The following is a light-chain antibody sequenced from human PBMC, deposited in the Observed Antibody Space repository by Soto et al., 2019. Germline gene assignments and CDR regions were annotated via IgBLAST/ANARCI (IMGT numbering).Light chain of an antibody. CDR3: LSYTTSGTAYV. CDR2: DVS. J-gene: IGLJ1*01. Sequence: QSALTQPASVSGSPGQSITISCTGTSSDVGGYNYVSWFQQHPGKAPKLMISDVSNRPSGVSNRFSGSKSGNTASLTISGLQAEDEADYYCLSYTTSGTAYVFGTGTKLTVL. CDR1: SSDVGGYNY. V-gene: IGLV2-14*01.